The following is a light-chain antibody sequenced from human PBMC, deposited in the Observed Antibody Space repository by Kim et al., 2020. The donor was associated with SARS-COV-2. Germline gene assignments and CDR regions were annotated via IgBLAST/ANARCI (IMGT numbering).Light chain of an antibody. CDR3: QQYNSYSST. J-gene: IGKJ1*01. V-gene: IGKV1-5*01. Sequence: ASVGDRVTITCRASQSISSWLAWYQQKPGKAPKLLFYDASSLESGVPSRFSGSGSGTEFTLTISSLQPDDFATYYCQQYNSYSSTFGQGTKVDIK. CDR2: DAS. CDR1: QSISSW.